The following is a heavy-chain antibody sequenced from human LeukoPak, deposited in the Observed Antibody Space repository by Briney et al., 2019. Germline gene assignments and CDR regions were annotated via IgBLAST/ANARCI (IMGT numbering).Heavy chain of an antibody. D-gene: IGHD3-16*02. CDR2: IIPIFGTA. V-gene: IGHV1-69*13. CDR1: GGTFSSYA. CDR3: ARYLRLGELSLYNYYYGMDV. Sequence: ASVKVSCKASGGTFSSYAISWVRQAPGQGLEWMGGIIPIFGTANYAQKFQGRVTITADESTSTAYMELSSLRSEDTAVYYCARYLRLGELSLYNYYYGMDVWGQGTTVTVSS. J-gene: IGHJ6*02.